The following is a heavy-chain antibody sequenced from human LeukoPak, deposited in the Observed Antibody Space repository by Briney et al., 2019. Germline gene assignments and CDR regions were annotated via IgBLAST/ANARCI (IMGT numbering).Heavy chain of an antibody. CDR1: GFTFSSYA. V-gene: IGHV3-30-3*01. Sequence: PGGSLRLSCAASGFTFSSYAMSWVRQAPGKGLEWVAVISYDGSNKYYADSVKGRFTISRDNSRNTLYLQMNSLRAEDTAVYYCARSVTRPVDYWGQGTLVTVSS. J-gene: IGHJ4*02. D-gene: IGHD6-6*01. CDR3: ARSVTRPVDY. CDR2: ISYDGSNK.